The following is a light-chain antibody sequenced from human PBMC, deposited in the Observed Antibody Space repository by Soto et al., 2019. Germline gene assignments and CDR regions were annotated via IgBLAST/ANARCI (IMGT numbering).Light chain of an antibody. Sequence: DIQMTQSPSTLSASIGDRVTITCRASQSINSWLAWYQQKPGKAPKLLIYDASNLASGVPSRFSGSGSGTEVTLGISSLQPSDFATYYCQQYDTYSYTCGQWTKLEI. CDR1: QSINSW. CDR3: QQYDTYSYT. J-gene: IGKJ2*01. CDR2: DAS. V-gene: IGKV1-5*01.